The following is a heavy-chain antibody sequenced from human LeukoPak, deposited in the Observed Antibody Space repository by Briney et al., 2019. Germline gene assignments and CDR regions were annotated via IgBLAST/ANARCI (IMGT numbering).Heavy chain of an antibody. V-gene: IGHV5-51*01. CDR3: ARPDNLPNAFDI. CDR2: IYPSDSDA. CDR1: GYRFTSYW. D-gene: IGHD1-1*01. J-gene: IGHJ3*02. Sequence: GESLKISCKASGYRFTSYWIGWVRQMPRKGLEWVGIIYPSDSDARYSPSFQGQVTISADRSISTAYLQWSSLKASDTAMYYCARPDNLPNAFDIWGQGTMVTVSS.